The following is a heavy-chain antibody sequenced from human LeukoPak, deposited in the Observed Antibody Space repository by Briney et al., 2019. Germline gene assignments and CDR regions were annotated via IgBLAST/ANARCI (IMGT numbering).Heavy chain of an antibody. CDR3: ASTVAGIFDY. D-gene: IGHD6-19*01. Sequence: GGSLRLSCAASGFTFSNAWMSWVRQAPGKGLEWVANIKQDGSEKYYVDSVKGRFTISRDNAKNSLYLQMNSLRAEDTAVYYCASTVAGIFDYWGQGTLVTVSS. CDR2: IKQDGSEK. J-gene: IGHJ4*02. CDR1: GFTFSNAW. V-gene: IGHV3-7*01.